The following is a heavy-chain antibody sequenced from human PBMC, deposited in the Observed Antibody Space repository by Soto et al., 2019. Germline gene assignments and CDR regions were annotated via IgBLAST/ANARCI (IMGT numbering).Heavy chain of an antibody. V-gene: IGHV4-31*03. D-gene: IGHD5-12*01. CDR1: GGSISSGGYY. CDR2: IYYSGST. Sequence: PSETLSLACTVSGGSISSGGYYWSWIRQHPGKGLEWIGYIYYSGSTYYNPSLKSRVTISVDTSKNQFSLKLSSVTAADTAVYYCAREGEYSGKPLYYFAYWGQGTLVTVSS. CDR3: AREGEYSGKPLYYFAY. J-gene: IGHJ4*02.